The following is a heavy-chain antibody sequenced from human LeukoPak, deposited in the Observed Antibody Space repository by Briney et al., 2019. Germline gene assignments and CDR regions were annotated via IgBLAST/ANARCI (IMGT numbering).Heavy chain of an antibody. CDR2: IRSKTNNYTT. V-gene: IGHV3-73*01. CDR1: DFPFSGSA. J-gene: IGHJ6*02. CDR3: TSRGTAGSRGMDV. Sequence: GGSLRLSCAASDFPFSGSALHWVRQASGRGLQWIGRIRSKTNNYTTTYIASVRGRFTISRDDSKNTTFLQMTSLKTEDTAIYYCTSRGTAGSRGMDVWGQGTAVTVSS. D-gene: IGHD1-1*01.